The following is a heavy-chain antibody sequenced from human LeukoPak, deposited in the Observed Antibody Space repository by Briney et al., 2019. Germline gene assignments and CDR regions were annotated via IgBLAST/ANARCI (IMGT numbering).Heavy chain of an antibody. CDR3: ARVSSSSWFDSVTSDY. J-gene: IGHJ4*02. D-gene: IGHD6-13*01. CDR1: GFTISNYW. Sequence: TGGSLRLSCAASGFTISNYWMGWVRQAPGEGLEWVGNIKQDESAKYYVDSVKGRFTISRDNAKNSLYLQMNSLRAEDTAVYYCARVSSSSWFDSVTSDYWGQGTLVTVSS. CDR2: IKQDESAK. V-gene: IGHV3-7*01.